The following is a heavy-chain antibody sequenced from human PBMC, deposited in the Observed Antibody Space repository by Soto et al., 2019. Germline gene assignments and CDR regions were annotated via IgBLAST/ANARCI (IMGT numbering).Heavy chain of an antibody. CDR2: TYHSGST. J-gene: IGHJ5*02. V-gene: IGHV4-4*02. Sequence: QVQLQESGPGLVKPSGTLSLTCAVSGGSISSSNWWSWVRQPPGKGLEWIGETYHSGSTNYNPSLKRRVTIPVHKSKNQFSLKLSSVTAADTAVYYCARGRHSSSWYADNWFDPWGQGTLVTVSS. D-gene: IGHD6-13*01. CDR1: GGSISSSNW. CDR3: ARGRHSSSWYADNWFDP.